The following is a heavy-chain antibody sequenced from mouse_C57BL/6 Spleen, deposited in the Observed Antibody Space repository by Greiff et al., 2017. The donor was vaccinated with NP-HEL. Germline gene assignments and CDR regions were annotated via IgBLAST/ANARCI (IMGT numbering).Heavy chain of an antibody. D-gene: IGHD2-2*01. J-gene: IGHJ2*01. CDR3: ARYYGYDGVYFDY. CDR1: FFPFPASS. V-gene: IGHV7-3*01. CDR2: IRNPSPFSAQ. Sequence: EVMLVESGGGLVQPVFSLLLSLFSSFFPFPASSLRWFLPPPGQALEWLGFIRNPSPFSAQEERASVKGRLTISRDNSQSILYLQMNALRAEDSATYYCARYYGYDGVYFDYWGQGTTLTVSS.